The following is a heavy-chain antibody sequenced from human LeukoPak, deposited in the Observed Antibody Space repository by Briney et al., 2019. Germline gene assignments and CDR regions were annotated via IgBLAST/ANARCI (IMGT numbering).Heavy chain of an antibody. CDR2: INHGGSI. V-gene: IGHV4-34*01. CDR3: AKVYSSSSRDSFDV. D-gene: IGHD6-6*01. J-gene: IGHJ3*01. CDR1: GGPFTGYF. Sequence: SETLSLTCAAYGGPFTGYFWSWIRQPPGKGLEGIGEINHGGSINYNPSLRSRVTISRDTSKNQFSLNLYSVTAADTAVYYCAKVYSSSSRDSFDVWGPGTMVTVSS.